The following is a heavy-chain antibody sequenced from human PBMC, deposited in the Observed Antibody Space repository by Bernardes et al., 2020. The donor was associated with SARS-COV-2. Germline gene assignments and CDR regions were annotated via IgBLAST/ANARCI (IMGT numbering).Heavy chain of an antibody. CDR1: GGSFSGYY. D-gene: IGHD3-3*01. CDR3: ARRLGITIFGVVNYDWYFDL. V-gene: IGHV4-34*01. CDR2: INHSGST. J-gene: IGHJ2*01. Sequence: SEPLSLTCAVYGGSFSGYYWSWIRQPPGKGLEWIGEINHSGSTNYNPSLKSRVTISVDTSKNQFSLKLSSVTAADTAVYYCARRLGITIFGVVNYDWYFDLWGRGTLVTVSS.